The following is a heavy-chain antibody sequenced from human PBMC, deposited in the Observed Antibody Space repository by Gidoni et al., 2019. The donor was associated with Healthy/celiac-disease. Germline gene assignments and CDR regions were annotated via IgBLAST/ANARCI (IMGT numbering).Heavy chain of an antibody. Sequence: QVQLVDSGGGVVQPGRSLRLSRAASGFTFSSYGMHWVRQAPGKGLEWVAVISYDGSNKYYADSVKGRFTISRDNSKNTLYLQMNSLRAEDTAVYYCAKEDDDAFDIWGQGTMVTVSS. J-gene: IGHJ3*02. CDR2: ISYDGSNK. V-gene: IGHV3-30*18. CDR1: GFTFSSYG. CDR3: AKEDDDAFDI.